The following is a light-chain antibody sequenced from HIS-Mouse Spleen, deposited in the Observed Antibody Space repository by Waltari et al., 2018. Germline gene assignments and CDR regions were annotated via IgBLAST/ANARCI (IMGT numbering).Light chain of an antibody. Sequence: DIVMTQSPDSPPVSLGDRATINCKSSQSVLYSSNNKNYLAGYQQKPGQPPKLLIYWASTRESGVPDRFSGSGSGTDFTLTISSLQAEDVAVYYCQQYYSTPRTFGQGTKLEIK. CDR2: WAS. J-gene: IGKJ2*01. CDR3: QQYYSTPRT. V-gene: IGKV4-1*01. CDR1: QSVLYSSNNKNY.